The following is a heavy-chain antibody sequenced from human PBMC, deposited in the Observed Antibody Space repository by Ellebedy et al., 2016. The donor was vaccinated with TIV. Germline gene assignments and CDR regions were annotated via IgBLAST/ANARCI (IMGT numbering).Heavy chain of an antibody. CDR1: GYVFTAYY. V-gene: IGHV1-2*02. Sequence: ASVKVSCKTSGYVFTAYYIHWVRQAPGQGLEWMGWINPDSGDTYFAQKFQGRVTMTRDTSVNTAYMELSRLQSDDTAVYYCARVLRATSGMDVWGQGTTVIVS. D-gene: IGHD4/OR15-4a*01. J-gene: IGHJ6*02. CDR3: ARVLRATSGMDV. CDR2: INPDSGDT.